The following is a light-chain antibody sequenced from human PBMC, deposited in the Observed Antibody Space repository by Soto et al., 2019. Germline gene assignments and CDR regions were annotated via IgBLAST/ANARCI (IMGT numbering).Light chain of an antibody. CDR3: QQYASSVT. J-gene: IGKJ1*01. Sequence: EILLTQSPDSLSLSPGDRATLSCRASKSFSSTFFAGYQQKPGQAPRLLIYGASSRATGIPDRFSGSGSGTDFTLTISRLEPEDFAVYYCQQYASSVTFGQGTKVEIK. V-gene: IGKV3-20*01. CDR2: GAS. CDR1: KSFSSTF.